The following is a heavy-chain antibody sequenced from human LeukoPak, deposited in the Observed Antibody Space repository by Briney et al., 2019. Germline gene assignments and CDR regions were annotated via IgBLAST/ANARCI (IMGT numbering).Heavy chain of an antibody. Sequence: GGTLRLSCAASGFSSSSYAMHWVCQAPGGGLEYVSAISSNGGSTYYANSVKGRFTNSRDNSKNTPYLQMGSLRAEDMAVYYCARRGSGYSQNYFDYWGQGTLVTVSS. D-gene: IGHD3-22*01. V-gene: IGHV3-64*01. J-gene: IGHJ4*02. CDR3: ARRGSGYSQNYFDY. CDR2: ISSNGGST. CDR1: GFSSSSYA.